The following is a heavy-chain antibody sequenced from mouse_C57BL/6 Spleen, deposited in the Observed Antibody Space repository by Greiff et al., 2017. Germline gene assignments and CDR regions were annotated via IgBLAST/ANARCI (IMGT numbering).Heavy chain of an antibody. J-gene: IGHJ4*01. V-gene: IGHV1-81*01. CDR1: GYTFTSYG. Sequence: VQLQESGAELARPGASVKLSCKASGYTFTSYGIRWVKQRTGQGLEWIGEIYPRSGNTYYNAKFKGKATLTADTSSSTAYMELRSLTSEDSAVYFYARDDYDDFAMDYWGQGTSVTVSS. D-gene: IGHD2-4*01. CDR2: IYPRSGNT. CDR3: ARDDYDDFAMDY.